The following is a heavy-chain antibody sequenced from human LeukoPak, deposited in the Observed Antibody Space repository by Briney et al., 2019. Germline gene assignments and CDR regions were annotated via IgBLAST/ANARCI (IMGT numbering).Heavy chain of an antibody. CDR1: GGTFSSYA. Sequence: ASVKVSCKASGGTFSSYAISWVRQAPGQGHEWMGWINPNSGGTNYAQKFQGRVTMTRDTSISTAYMEVSRLRYDDTAVYYCARPLRVTMIRGAAFRASSDFDPWGQGTLVTVSS. D-gene: IGHD3-10*01. J-gene: IGHJ5*02. V-gene: IGHV1-2*02. CDR3: ARPLRVTMIRGAAFRASSDFDP. CDR2: INPNSGGT.